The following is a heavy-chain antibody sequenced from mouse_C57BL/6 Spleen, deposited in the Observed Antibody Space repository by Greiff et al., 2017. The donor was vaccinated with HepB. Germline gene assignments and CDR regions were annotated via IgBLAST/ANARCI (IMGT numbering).Heavy chain of an antibody. D-gene: IGHD2-10*01. CDR3: TTAYSGR. CDR2: IDPENGDT. J-gene: IGHJ3*01. CDR1: GFNIKDDY. V-gene: IGHV14-4*01. Sequence: VQLQQSGAELVRPGASVKLSCTASGFNIKDDYMHWVKQRPEQGLEWIGWIDPENGDTEYASKFQGKATITADTSSNTAYLQLSSLTSEDTAVYYCTTAYSGRWGQGTLVTVSA.